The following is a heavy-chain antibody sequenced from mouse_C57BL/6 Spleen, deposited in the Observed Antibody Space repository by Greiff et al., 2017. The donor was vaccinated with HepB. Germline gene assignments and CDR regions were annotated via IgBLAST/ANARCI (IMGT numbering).Heavy chain of an antibody. Sequence: VQLQQSGAELVKPGASVKLSCTASGFNIKDYYMHWVKQRTEQGLEWIGRIDPEDGETKYAPKFLGKATITADTSSNTAYLQLSSLTSEDTAVYYCVCFNYDFDYWGQGTTLTVSS. CDR3: VCFNYDFDY. CDR1: GFNIKDYY. J-gene: IGHJ2*01. D-gene: IGHD2-1*01. V-gene: IGHV14-2*01. CDR2: IDPEDGET.